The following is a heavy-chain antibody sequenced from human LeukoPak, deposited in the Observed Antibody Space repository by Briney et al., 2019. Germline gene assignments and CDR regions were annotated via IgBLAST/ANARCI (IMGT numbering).Heavy chain of an antibody. D-gene: IGHD3-10*01. CDR3: AKNELLWFGEFDAFDI. Sequence: PGGSLRLSCAASGFTFTSHSMNWVRQAPGKGLEWISYITSSSSTIYYADSVKGRFTISRDNAKNSLYLQMNSLRDEDTGVYYCAKNELLWFGEFDAFDIWGQGTMVTVSS. CDR2: ITSSSSTI. CDR1: GFTFTSHS. V-gene: IGHV3-48*02. J-gene: IGHJ3*02.